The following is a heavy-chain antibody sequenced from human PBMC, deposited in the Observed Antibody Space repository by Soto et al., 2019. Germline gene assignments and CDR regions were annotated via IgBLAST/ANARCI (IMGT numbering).Heavy chain of an antibody. D-gene: IGHD1-26*01. Sequence: SVKVSCKASGGTFSSYAISGVRQAPGQGLEWMGGIIPIFGTANYAQKFQGRVTITADKSTSTAYMELSSLRSEDTAVYYCARDQEWELLHYYYYGMDVWGQGTTVTVSS. CDR3: ARDQEWELLHYYYYGMDV. J-gene: IGHJ6*02. CDR1: GGTFSSYA. V-gene: IGHV1-69*06. CDR2: IIPIFGTA.